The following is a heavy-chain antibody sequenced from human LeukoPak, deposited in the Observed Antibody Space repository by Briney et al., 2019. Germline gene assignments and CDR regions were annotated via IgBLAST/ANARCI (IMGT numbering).Heavy chain of an antibody. Sequence: GGSLSLSCVASGFTFTSYAMSWVRQAPGKGLEWVSAISVAGYSTYYADSVKGRFTISRDNSKNTLYMQMNSLRADDTAVYYCGTWGIVAALDRWGQGTLVTVSS. V-gene: IGHV3-23*01. D-gene: IGHD5-12*01. CDR1: GFTFTSYA. J-gene: IGHJ5*02. CDR2: ISVAGYST. CDR3: GTWGIVAALDR.